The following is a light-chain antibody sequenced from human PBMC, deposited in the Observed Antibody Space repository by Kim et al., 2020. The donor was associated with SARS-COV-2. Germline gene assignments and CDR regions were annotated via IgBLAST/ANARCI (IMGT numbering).Light chain of an antibody. J-gene: IGKJ1*01. CDR2: WAS. CDR3: QQYYTGART. Sequence: DIVMTQSPDSLAVSLGERATINCRSSQSVLYSSNNKNYLAWFQQKPGQPLKLLIYWASSQESGVPDRFSGSGSGTDFTLTISSLQAEDVAIYYCQQYYTGARTFGKGTKVEIK. V-gene: IGKV4-1*01. CDR1: QSVLYSSNNKNY.